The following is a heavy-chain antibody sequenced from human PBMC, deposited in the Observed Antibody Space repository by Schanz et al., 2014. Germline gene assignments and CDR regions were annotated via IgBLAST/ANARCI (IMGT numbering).Heavy chain of an antibody. J-gene: IGHJ4*02. CDR3: ANNWNLDY. CDR1: GFTFSSYA. CDR2: ISGRDGST. V-gene: IGHV3-23*01. D-gene: IGHD1-20*01. Sequence: EVQLLESGGTLVRPGGSLRLSCAASGFTFSSYAMSWVRQAPGKGLEWVSAISGRDGSTYYADSVRGRFTISRDNSKNTLYLQMNSLRAEDTAVYYCANNWNLDYWGQGTLVTVSS.